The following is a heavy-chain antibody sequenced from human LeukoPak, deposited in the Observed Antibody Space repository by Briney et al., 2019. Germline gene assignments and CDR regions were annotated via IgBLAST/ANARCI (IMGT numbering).Heavy chain of an antibody. D-gene: IGHD6-19*01. CDR1: GGSISSGDYY. V-gene: IGHV4-30-4*01. J-gene: IGHJ4*02. Sequence: PSQTLSLTCTVSGGSISSGDYYWSWIRQPPGKGLEWIGYIYYSGSTYYNPSLKSRVTISVDTSKNQFSLKLSSVTAADTAVYYCARASAGYSSGWYFDYWGQGTLVTVSS. CDR2: IYYSGST. CDR3: ARASAGYSSGWYFDY.